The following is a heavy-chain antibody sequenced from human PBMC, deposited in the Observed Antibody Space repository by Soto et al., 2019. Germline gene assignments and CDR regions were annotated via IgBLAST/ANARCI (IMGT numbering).Heavy chain of an antibody. CDR1: GGSFTSNNW. Sequence: TLSLTCAVSGGSFTSNNWWTWVRQPPGQGLEWIGEIYRTGSTNYNPSLKSRVTISLDKSENQFSLKVTSLAAADTAVYYCASRDPGTSVDYWGQGTLVTVSS. J-gene: IGHJ4*02. D-gene: IGHD1-7*01. CDR3: ASRDPGTSVDY. CDR2: IYRTGST. V-gene: IGHV4-4*02.